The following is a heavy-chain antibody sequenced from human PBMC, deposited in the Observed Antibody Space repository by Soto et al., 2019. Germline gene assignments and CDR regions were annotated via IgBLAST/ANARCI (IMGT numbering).Heavy chain of an antibody. CDR1: GGSISSYY. CDR2: IYYSGST. CDR3: VRDRRYCSSTSCYYYYYMDV. J-gene: IGHJ6*03. Sequence: SETLSLTCTVSGGSISSYYWSWIRQPPGKGLEWIGYIYYSGSTNYNPSLKSRVTISVDTSKNQFSLKLSSVTAADTAVYYCVRDRRYCSSTSCYYYYYMDVWGKGTTVTVSS. D-gene: IGHD2-2*01. V-gene: IGHV4-59*01.